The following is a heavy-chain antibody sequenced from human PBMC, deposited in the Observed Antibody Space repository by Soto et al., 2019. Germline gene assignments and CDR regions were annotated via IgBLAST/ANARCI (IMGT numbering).Heavy chain of an antibody. D-gene: IGHD3-22*01. CDR1: GGTFSSYA. CDR2: IIPIFGTA. CDR3: ARENYYDSSGYHALDY. V-gene: IGHV1-69*06. Sequence: SVKVSCKASGGTFSSYAISWVRQAPGQGLEWMGGIIPIFGTANYAQKFQGRVTITADKSTSTAYMELSSLRSEDTAVYYCARENYYDSSGYHALDYWGQGTLVTVSS. J-gene: IGHJ4*02.